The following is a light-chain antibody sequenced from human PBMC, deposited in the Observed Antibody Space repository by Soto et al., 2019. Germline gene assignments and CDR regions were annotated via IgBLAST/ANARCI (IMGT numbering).Light chain of an antibody. CDR1: QSVSSNY. J-gene: IGKJ2*01. CDR2: GAS. CDR3: QQYGSSPQYT. Sequence: EIVLTQSPGTLSLSPGEKATLSCRASQSVSSNYLAWYQQKPGQAPRLVIYGASNRATGIPDRFSGSGSGTDFTLTINRLEPEDFAVYYCQQYGSSPQYTFGQGTKLDIK. V-gene: IGKV3-20*01.